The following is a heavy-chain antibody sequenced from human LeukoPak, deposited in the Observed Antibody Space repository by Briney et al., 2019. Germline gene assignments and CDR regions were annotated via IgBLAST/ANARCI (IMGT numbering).Heavy chain of an antibody. V-gene: IGHV3-21*01. Sequence: PGGSLRLSRAASGFTFSSYSMNWVRQAPGKGLEWVSSISSSSSYIYYADSVKGRFTISRDNAKNSLYLQMNSQRAEDTAVYYCARDGYQLLYPIYYYYYYMDVWGKGTTVTVSS. CDR2: ISSSSSYI. CDR1: GFTFSSYS. J-gene: IGHJ6*03. D-gene: IGHD2-2*02. CDR3: ARDGYQLLYPIYYYYYYMDV.